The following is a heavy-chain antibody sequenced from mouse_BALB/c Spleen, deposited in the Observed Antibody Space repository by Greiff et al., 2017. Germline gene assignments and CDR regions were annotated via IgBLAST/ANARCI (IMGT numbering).Heavy chain of an antibody. CDR1: GYTFTDYV. Sequence: VKLVESGPELVKPGASVKMSCKASGYTFTDYVISWVKQRTGQGLEWIGEIYPGSGSTYYNEKFKGMATLTADKSSNTAYMQLSSLTSEDSAVYFCARSWFAYWGQGTLVTVSA. J-gene: IGHJ3*01. CDR2: IYPGSGST. V-gene: IGHV1-77*01. CDR3: ARSWFAY.